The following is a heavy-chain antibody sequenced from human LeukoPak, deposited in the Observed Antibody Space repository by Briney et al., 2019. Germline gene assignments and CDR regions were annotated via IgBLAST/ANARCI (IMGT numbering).Heavy chain of an antibody. CDR3: ARTPAGNNYRSFDY. CDR1: GGSVSSESFY. D-gene: IGHD3-10*01. J-gene: IGHJ4*02. V-gene: IGHV4-61*01. CDR2: IYDSDST. Sequence: KASETLSLTCSVSGGSVSSESFYWSWIRQSPGKGPEWIVYIYDSDSTNYNPSLQSRVTMSVDTSANQFSLRLRSVTAADTAVYYCARTPAGNNYRSFDYWGQGTLVTVSS.